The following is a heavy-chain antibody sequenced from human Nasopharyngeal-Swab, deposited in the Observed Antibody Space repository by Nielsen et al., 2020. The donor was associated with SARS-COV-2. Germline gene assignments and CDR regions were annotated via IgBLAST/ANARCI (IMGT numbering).Heavy chain of an antibody. Sequence: GGSLRLSCAASGFKFDDYAMHWVRQGPGQGLEWVSGISWNSGDTGYADSVKGRFTISRDNAKNSLYLQMNSLRAEDTAVHYCARGAVAGRNAFDIWGQGTMVTVSS. CDR1: GFKFDDYA. CDR2: ISWNSGDT. CDR3: ARGAVAGRNAFDI. V-gene: IGHV3-9*01. D-gene: IGHD6-19*01. J-gene: IGHJ3*02.